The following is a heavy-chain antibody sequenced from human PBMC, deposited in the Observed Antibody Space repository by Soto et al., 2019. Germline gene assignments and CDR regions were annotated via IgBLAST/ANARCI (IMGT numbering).Heavy chain of an antibody. V-gene: IGHV3-11*01. J-gene: IGHJ5*02. D-gene: IGHD2-15*01. CDR1: GFTFSDYY. CDR2: MTGSGRTI. CDR3: ARAKDLGNWFDP. Sequence: GGSLRLSCAASGFTFSDYYMSWIRQAPGKGLEWVSYMTGSGRTIYYADSVKDRFTISRDNAKNSLYLQMNSLRAEDTAVYYCARAKDLGNWFDPWGQGTLVTVSS.